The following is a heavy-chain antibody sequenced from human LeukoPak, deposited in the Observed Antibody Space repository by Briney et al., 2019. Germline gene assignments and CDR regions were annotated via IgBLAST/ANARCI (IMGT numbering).Heavy chain of an antibody. Sequence: ASVKVSCKASGYTFTSYAVHWVRQAPGQRLEWMGWINAGNGNTKYSEEFQGRLTITRDTSASTAHMELSSLRSEDMAVYYCARGYCSGGSCYDSWGQGTRVTVPS. CDR2: INAGNGNT. CDR1: GYTFTSYA. CDR3: ARGYCSGGSCYDS. J-gene: IGHJ4*02. V-gene: IGHV1-3*03. D-gene: IGHD2-15*01.